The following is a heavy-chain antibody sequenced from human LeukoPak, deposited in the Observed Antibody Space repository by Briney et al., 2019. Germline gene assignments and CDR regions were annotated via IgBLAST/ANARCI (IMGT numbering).Heavy chain of an antibody. CDR2: IYYSGST. V-gene: IGHV4-59*01. CDR1: GGSISSYY. D-gene: IGHD5-24*01. J-gene: IGHJ3*02. CDR3: ARDAVRDGYSSAAFDI. Sequence: PSETLSLTCTVSGGSISSYYWSWIRQPPGKGLEWIGYIYYSGSTNYNPSLKSRVTISVDTSKNQFSLKLSSVTAADTAVYYCARDAVRDGYSSAAFDIWGQGTMVTVSS.